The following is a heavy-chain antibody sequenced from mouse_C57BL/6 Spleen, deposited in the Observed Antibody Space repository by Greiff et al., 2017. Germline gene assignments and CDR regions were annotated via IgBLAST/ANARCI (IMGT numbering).Heavy chain of an antibody. Sequence: EVQGVASGGDLVKPGGSLKLSCAASGFTFSSYGMSWVRQTPDKRLEWVATISSGGSYTYYPDSVKGRFTISRDNAKNTLYLQMSSLKSEDTAMYYCARHDYDEAWFAYWGQGTLVTVSA. D-gene: IGHD2-4*01. J-gene: IGHJ3*01. CDR3: ARHDYDEAWFAY. CDR1: GFTFSSYG. V-gene: IGHV5-6*01. CDR2: ISSGGSYT.